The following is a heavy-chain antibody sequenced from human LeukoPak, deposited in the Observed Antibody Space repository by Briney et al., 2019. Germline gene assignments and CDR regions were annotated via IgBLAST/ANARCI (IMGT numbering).Heavy chain of an antibody. CDR1: GFTVSSNY. CDR3: ARAEYGYFDY. V-gene: IGHV3-53*01. Sequence: GGSLRLSCAASGFTVSSNYMSWVRQAPGKGLEWVSVIYSGGSTYYADSVKGRCTISRDNAKNTLYLQMNSLRAEDTAVYYCARAEYGYFDYWGQGTLVTVSS. J-gene: IGHJ4*02. CDR2: IYSGGST. D-gene: IGHD4-17*01.